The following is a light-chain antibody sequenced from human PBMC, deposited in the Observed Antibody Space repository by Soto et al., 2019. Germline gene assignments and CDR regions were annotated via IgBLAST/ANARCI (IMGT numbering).Light chain of an antibody. J-gene: IGKJ2*01. V-gene: IGKV3-15*01. CDR3: QQYNNWPPYT. CDR1: QSVSSN. CDR2: GAS. Sequence: EIVMTQSAATLSVSPGERATLSCRSSQSVSSNLAWYQQKPGQAPRLLIYGASTMATGIPARFSGRGSVTAFTLTISSLQSEDFAVYYCQQYNNWPPYTFGQGTMLEIK.